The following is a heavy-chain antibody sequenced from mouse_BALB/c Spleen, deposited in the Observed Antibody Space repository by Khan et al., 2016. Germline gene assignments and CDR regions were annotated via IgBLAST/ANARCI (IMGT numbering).Heavy chain of an antibody. CDR3: VRPYSHGGFDY. J-gene: IGHJ2*01. CDR1: GFTFNTYA. Sequence: EVQLLETGGGLVQPKGSLKLSCAASGFTFNTYAMNWVRQAPGKGLEWVARIRSKSNNYATYYADSVKDRFTISRDDSQSMLYLQMNNLKTEDTAMSYCVRPYSHGGFDYWGQGTTLTVSS. CDR2: IRSKSNNYAT. V-gene: IGHV10-1*02. D-gene: IGHD2-10*01.